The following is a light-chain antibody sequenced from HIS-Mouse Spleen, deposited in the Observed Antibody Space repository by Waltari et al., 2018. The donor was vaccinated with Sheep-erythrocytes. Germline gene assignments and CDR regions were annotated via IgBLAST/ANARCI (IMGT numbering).Light chain of an antibody. CDR2: AGS. J-gene: IGKJ3*01. Sequence: DIQMTQSPSSLSASVGDRVTITCRASQSISSYLNWYQQKQGKAPKLLIYAGSSLQSGVPSRFSGSGSGTDFTLTISSLQPEDFATYYCQQSYSTPQFTFGPGTKVDIK. CDR1: QSISSY. V-gene: IGKV1-39*01. CDR3: QQSYSTPQFT.